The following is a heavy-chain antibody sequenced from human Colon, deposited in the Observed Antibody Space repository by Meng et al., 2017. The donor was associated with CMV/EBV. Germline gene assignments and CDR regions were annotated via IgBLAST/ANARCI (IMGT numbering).Heavy chain of an antibody. CDR3: ARATVQGINWFDP. CDR2: INSDGSIT. CDR1: GFTFSNYW. J-gene: IGHJ5*02. D-gene: IGHD4-17*01. V-gene: IGHV3-74*01. Sequence: GESLKISCAASGFTFSNYWMHWVRQAPGKGLVWVSRINSDGSITNYADSVKGRFTISRDNAKNTLYLQMNSLRAEDTAVYYCARATVQGINWFDPWGQGTPVTVSS.